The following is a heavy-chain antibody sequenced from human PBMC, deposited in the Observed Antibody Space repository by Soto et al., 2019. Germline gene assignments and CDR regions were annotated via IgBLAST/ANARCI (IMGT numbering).Heavy chain of an antibody. CDR2: IKQDGSEK. CDR1: GFTFSSYW. CDR3: ARVRYCDAFDI. D-gene: IGHD2-8*02. V-gene: IGHV3-7*01. Sequence: EVQLVESGGGLVQPGGSLRLSCAATGFTFSSYWMTWVRQAPGKGLEWVAYIKQDGSEKYYVDSVKGRFTISRDNAKNSLYLQMNSLRAEDTAVYYCARVRYCDAFDIWGQGTMVTVSS. J-gene: IGHJ3*02.